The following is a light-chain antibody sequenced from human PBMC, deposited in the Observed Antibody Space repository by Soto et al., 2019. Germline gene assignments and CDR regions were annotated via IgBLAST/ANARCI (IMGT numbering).Light chain of an antibody. J-gene: IGLJ1*01. V-gene: IGLV2-8*01. Sequence: QSVLTQPRSASGSPGQSVTISCTGTSXDVGAYIFVSWYQQHPGKAPKLMVYDVNRRPPGVPDRFFGSKSGNTASLAVSGLQAEDEADYYCVSFAGGTYVFGTGTKVTVL. CDR1: SXDVGAYIF. CDR2: DVN. CDR3: VSFAGGTYV.